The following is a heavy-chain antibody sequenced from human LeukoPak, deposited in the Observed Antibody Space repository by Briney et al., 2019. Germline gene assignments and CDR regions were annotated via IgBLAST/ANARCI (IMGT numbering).Heavy chain of an antibody. CDR2: IYYSGST. V-gene: IGHV4-39*01. J-gene: IGHJ2*01. Sequence: SETLSLTCTVSGGSISSSSYYWGWIRQPPGKGLEWIGSIYYSGSTYYNPSLKSRVTISVDTSKNQFSLKLSSVTAADTAVYYCAGRRTPGTTGCYFDLWAVAPWSLSPQ. CDR1: GGSISSSSYY. D-gene: IGHD3-10*01. CDR3: AGRRTPGTTGCYFDL.